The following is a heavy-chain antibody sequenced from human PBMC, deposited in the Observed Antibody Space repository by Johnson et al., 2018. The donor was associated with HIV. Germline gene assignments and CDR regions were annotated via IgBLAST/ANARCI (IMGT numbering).Heavy chain of an antibody. CDR1: GFTFSSYG. CDR2: IRYDGSDK. CDR3: ARGISNWNYFDDDAFDI. Sequence: QVQLVESGGGVVQPGGSLRLSCAASGFTFSSYGMHWVRRTPGKGLEWVAFIRYDGSDKSYADSVKGRFTISRDNSKNTLYLQMNSLRAEDTAVYYCARGISNWNYFDDDAFDIWGQGTMVTVSS. V-gene: IGHV3-30*02. D-gene: IGHD1-7*01. J-gene: IGHJ3*02.